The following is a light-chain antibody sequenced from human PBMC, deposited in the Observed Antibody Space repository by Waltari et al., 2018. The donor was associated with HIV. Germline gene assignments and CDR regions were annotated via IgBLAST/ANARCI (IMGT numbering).Light chain of an antibody. Sequence: EIVMTQSPATLSVSPGEGATLSCRASQSVGNNLGWYQQKPGQAPRLLIYAVSTRATDIPARFSGTGYGTEFTLTISSLQSEDFAVYHCHQYDVWPLTFGGGTKVEI. CDR1: QSVGNN. CDR2: AVS. J-gene: IGKJ4*01. CDR3: HQYDVWPLT. V-gene: IGKV3-15*01.